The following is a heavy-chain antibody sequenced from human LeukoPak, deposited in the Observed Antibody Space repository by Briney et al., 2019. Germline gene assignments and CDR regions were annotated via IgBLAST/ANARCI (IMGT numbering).Heavy chain of an antibody. CDR2: IQYDGSNK. J-gene: IGHJ4*02. Sequence: RGSLRLSCAASGFTFSSYGIHWVRHAPGKGLEWVTFIQYDGSNKYADSVKGRFTISRDNSKNVLYLQMNSLRAEDTALYYCAKSSSRLDTSSFEYWGQGTLVTVSS. CDR1: GFTFSSYG. V-gene: IGHV3-30*02. D-gene: IGHD5-18*01. CDR3: AKSSSRLDTSSFEY.